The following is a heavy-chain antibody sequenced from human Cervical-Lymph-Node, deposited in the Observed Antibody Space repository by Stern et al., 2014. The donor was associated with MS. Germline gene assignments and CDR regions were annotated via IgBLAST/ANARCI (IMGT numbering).Heavy chain of an antibody. CDR1: GFTFSSYA. CDR3: AKVAGYGDYLGDAFDI. V-gene: IGHV3-23*04. J-gene: IGHJ3*02. D-gene: IGHD4-17*01. Sequence: EVQLVEPGGGLVQPGGSLRLSCAASGFTFSSYAMSWVRQAPGQGLEWVSAISGSGGSTYYADSVKGRFTISRDNSKNTLYLQMNSLRAEDTAVYYCAKVAGYGDYLGDAFDIWGQGTMVTVSS. CDR2: ISGSGGST.